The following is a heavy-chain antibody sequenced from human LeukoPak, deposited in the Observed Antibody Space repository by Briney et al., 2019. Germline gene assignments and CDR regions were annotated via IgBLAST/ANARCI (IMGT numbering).Heavy chain of an antibody. CDR2: IYTSGST. CDR3: ASMSEYYDSSGYNY. V-gene: IGHV4-61*02. Sequence: SQTLSLTCTVSGGSISSGSYYWSWIRQPAGKGLEWIGRIYTSGSTNYNPSLKSRVTISVDTSKNQFSLKLSSVTAADTAVYYCASMSEYYDSSGYNYWGQGTLVTVSS. J-gene: IGHJ4*02. D-gene: IGHD3-22*01. CDR1: GGSISSGSYY.